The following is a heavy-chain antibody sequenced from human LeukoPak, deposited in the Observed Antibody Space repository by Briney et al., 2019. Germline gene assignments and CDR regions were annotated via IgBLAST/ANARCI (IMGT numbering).Heavy chain of an antibody. J-gene: IGHJ3*02. D-gene: IGHD1-1*01. CDR3: ARIGSVWLAGTTYDAFDI. CDR2: IYYSGST. CDR1: GGSISSSSYY. Sequence: SETLSLTCTVSGGSISSSSYYWGWIRQPPGKGLEWIGSIYYSGSTYYNPSLKSRVTISVDTSKNQFSLKLSSVTAADTAVYYCARIGSVWLAGTTYDAFDIWGQGTMVTVSS. V-gene: IGHV4-39*07.